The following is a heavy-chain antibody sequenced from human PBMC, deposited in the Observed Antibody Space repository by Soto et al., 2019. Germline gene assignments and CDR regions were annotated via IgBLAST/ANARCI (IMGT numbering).Heavy chain of an antibody. J-gene: IGHJ4*02. CDR3: ANGPLDF. CDR2: IGDSGTKK. Sequence: GGSLRLSCAASGFTFTDYYLSWIRQAPGRGLGWVSYIGDSGTKKYYADSVKGRFTISRDNAKNSLFLQMNSLRPEDTAVYYCANGPLDFWGQGTLVTVSS. V-gene: IGHV3-11*01. CDR1: GFTFTDYY.